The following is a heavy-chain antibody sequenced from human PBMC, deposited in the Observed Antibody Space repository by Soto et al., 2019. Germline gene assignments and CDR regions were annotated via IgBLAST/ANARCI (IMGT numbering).Heavy chain of an antibody. CDR2: IDPSDSYT. CDR3: ARGGSYYNYYYGMDV. J-gene: IGHJ6*02. Sequence: WESLKISCKGSGYSFTSYWISWVRQMPGKGLEWMGRIDPSDSYTNYSPSFQGHVTISADKSISTAYLQWSSLKASDTAMYYCARGGSYYNYYYGMDVWGQGTTGTVSS. V-gene: IGHV5-10-1*01. CDR1: GYSFTSYW. D-gene: IGHD1-26*01.